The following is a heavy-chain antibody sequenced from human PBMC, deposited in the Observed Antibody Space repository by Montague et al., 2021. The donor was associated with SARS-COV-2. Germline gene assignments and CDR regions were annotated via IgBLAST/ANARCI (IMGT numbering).Heavy chain of an antibody. CDR3: ARDNYHYDTSGYPDY. J-gene: IGHJ4*02. CDR1: GFTFSSYE. CDR2: ISSSDITI. Sequence: SLRLSCAASGFTFSSYEMDWLRQAPGKGLEWVSYISSSDITIYYADSVKGRFTISRDNAKNSLYLQMNSLRAEDTAVYYCARDNYHYDTSGYPDYWGQGTLVTVSS. D-gene: IGHD3-22*01. V-gene: IGHV3-48*03.